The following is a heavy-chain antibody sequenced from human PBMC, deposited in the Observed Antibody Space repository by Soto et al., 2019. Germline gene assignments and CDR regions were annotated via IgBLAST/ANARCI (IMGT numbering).Heavy chain of an antibody. Sequence: QVQLVQSGAEVKKPGASVKVSCKASGYTFTSYGISWVRQAPGQGLEWMGWISAYKGNTNYAQKLQGRDNMTTDTATSTADMERRSLRSDDTAGYYGARERTGYRRGGDFGWFDPWGQGTLVTVAS. CDR2: ISAYKGNT. CDR3: ARERTGYRRGGDFGWFDP. J-gene: IGHJ5*02. CDR1: GYTFTSYG. D-gene: IGHD6-19*01. V-gene: IGHV1-18*01.